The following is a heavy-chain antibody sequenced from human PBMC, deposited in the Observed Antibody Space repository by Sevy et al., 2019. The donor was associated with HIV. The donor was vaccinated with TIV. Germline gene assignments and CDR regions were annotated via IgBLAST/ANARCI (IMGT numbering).Heavy chain of an antibody. CDR3: ARTRDYGDYPLFYYYYGMDV. CDR1: GGSFSGYY. D-gene: IGHD4-17*01. V-gene: IGHV4-34*01. CDR2: INHSGST. Sequence: SETLSLTCAVYGGSFSGYYWSWIRQPPGKGLEWIGVINHSGSTNYNPSLKSRVTISVDTSKNQFSLKLSSVTAADTAVYYCARTRDYGDYPLFYYYYGMDVWGQGTTVTVSS. J-gene: IGHJ6*02.